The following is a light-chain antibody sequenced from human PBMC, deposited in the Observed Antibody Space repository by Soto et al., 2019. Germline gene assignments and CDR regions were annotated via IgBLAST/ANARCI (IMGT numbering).Light chain of an antibody. Sequence: GVTQSPATLSVSPGERATLSCRASQSVRSSVAWYQQKPGEAPRLLFYGASTRATGIPARFSGSGSGTEFTLTISSLLSEDVAVYYCQQYNNWPPITFGQGTRLEIK. CDR1: QSVRSS. CDR3: QQYNNWPPIT. V-gene: IGKV3-15*01. CDR2: GAS. J-gene: IGKJ5*01.